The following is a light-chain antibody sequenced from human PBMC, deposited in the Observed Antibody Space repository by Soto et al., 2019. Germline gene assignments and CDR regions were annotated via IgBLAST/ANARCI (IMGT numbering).Light chain of an antibody. V-gene: IGKV3-20*01. J-gene: IGKJ1*01. CDR1: QSVSSND. Sequence: EVMLTQSPGTLSLSPGERATLSCRASQSVSSNDLAWYQQKSGQAPRLLLYGASNRATGIPDRFSGSGSGTDFTLTIRRLEPEDFAVYYCQQYDTSPRTFGQGTKVEFQ. CDR3: QQYDTSPRT. CDR2: GAS.